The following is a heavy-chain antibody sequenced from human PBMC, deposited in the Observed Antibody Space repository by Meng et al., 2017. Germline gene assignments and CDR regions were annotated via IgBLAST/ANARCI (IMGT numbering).Heavy chain of an antibody. CDR1: GFTFSSYA. J-gene: IGHJ4*02. CDR2: ISYDGSNK. D-gene: IGHD2-21*02. V-gene: IGHV3-30*07. CDR3: ARVAYYCGGDCYPYYFDY. Sequence: GESMKISCAASGFTFSSYAMHWVRQAPGKGLEWVAFISYDGSNKYYADSVKGRFTIARDNSKNSLYLQMISLRAEDTAVYYCARVAYYCGGDCYPYYFDYWGQGTLVTVSS.